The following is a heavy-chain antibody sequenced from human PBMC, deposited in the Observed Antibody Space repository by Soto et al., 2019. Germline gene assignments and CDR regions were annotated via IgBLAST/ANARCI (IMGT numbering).Heavy chain of an antibody. J-gene: IGHJ4*02. Sequence: SETLSLTCAVYGGSFSGYYWSWIRQPPGKGLEWIGEINHSGSTNYNPSLKSRVTISEDTSKNQFSLKLSSVTAADTAVYYCARGTSNDSSGYYYPDYWGQGTLVTVSS. CDR1: GGSFSGYY. CDR2: INHSGST. V-gene: IGHV4-34*01. CDR3: ARGTSNDSSGYYYPDY. D-gene: IGHD3-22*01.